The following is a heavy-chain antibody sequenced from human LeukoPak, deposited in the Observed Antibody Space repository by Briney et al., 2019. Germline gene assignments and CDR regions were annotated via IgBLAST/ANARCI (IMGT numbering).Heavy chain of an antibody. Sequence: SETLSLTCGVSGGSISNYYWGWIRQPPGKGLEWIGFFSYSGSTNYNPSLKSRVTISVDTSKNQFSLKLTSVTAADTAVYYCARDGPGDVGFDYWGQGTLVTVSS. CDR2: FSYSGST. J-gene: IGHJ4*02. CDR1: GGSISNYY. D-gene: IGHD7-27*01. V-gene: IGHV4-59*01. CDR3: ARDGPGDVGFDY.